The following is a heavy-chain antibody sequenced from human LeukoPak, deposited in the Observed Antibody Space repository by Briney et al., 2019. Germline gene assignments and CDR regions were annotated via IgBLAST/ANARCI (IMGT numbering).Heavy chain of an antibody. CDR2: IWYDGSNR. CDR3: ARDLGGMDV. Sequence: GGSLRLSCAASGFTFSSYGMHWVRQAPGKGLEWVAVIWYDGSNRYYADSVKGRFTISRDNSKNTLYLQMNSLRAEDTAVYYCARDLGGMDVWGQGTTVTVSS. CDR1: GFTFSSYG. J-gene: IGHJ6*02. V-gene: IGHV3-33*01.